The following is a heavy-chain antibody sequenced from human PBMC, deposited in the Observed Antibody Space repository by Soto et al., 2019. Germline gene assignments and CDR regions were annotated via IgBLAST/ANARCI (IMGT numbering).Heavy chain of an antibody. CDR3: ARLVDYYGSGSYYSTYYFYYLDV. CDR1: GGSISSYY. J-gene: IGHJ6*03. CDR2: IYYSGST. Sequence: QVQLQESGPGLVKPSETLSLTCTVSGGSISSYYWSWIRQPPGKGLEWIGYIYYSGSTNYNPSLKSRVTITVDTSKNPFSLKLSSVTAGDTAVYYCARLVDYYGSGSYYSTYYFYYLDVWGKGATVTVSS. V-gene: IGHV4-59*08. D-gene: IGHD3-10*01.